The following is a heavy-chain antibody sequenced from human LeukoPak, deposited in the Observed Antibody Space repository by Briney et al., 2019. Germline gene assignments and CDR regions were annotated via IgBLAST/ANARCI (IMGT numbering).Heavy chain of an antibody. J-gene: IGHJ6*02. Sequence: GASVKVSCKASGYTFTSYAMHWVRQAPGQRLEWMGWINAGNGNTKYSQKFQGRVTITRDTSASTAYMELSSLRSEDTAVYYCARISQGGYSYGPMDVWGQGTTVTVSS. D-gene: IGHD5-18*01. CDR1: GYTFTSYA. CDR3: ARISQGGYSYGPMDV. CDR2: INAGNGNT. V-gene: IGHV1-3*01.